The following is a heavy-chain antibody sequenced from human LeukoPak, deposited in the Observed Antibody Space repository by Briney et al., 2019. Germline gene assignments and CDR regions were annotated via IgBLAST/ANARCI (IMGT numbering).Heavy chain of an antibody. Sequence: GGSLRLSCAASGFTFSSYDMHWVRQAPGKGLEWVAGISYDGSNKYYADSVKGRFTISRDNSKNTLYLQMNSLRAEDTAVYYCARDLGYCSSTSCYSAFDIWGQGTMVTVSS. V-gene: IGHV3-30-3*01. CDR2: ISYDGSNK. D-gene: IGHD2-2*01. CDR3: ARDLGYCSSTSCYSAFDI. J-gene: IGHJ3*02. CDR1: GFTFSSYD.